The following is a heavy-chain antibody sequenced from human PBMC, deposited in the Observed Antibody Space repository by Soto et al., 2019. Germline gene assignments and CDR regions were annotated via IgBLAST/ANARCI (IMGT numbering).Heavy chain of an antibody. D-gene: IGHD4-4*01. CDR3: ARDGFGNYVRRWFDP. CDR1: GYTFTSYY. CDR2: INPSGGST. Sequence: GASVKVSCKASGYTFTSYYMHWVRQAPGQGLEWMGIINPSGGSTSYAQKFQGRVTMTRDTSTSTVYMELSSLRSEDTAVYYCARDGFGNYVRRWFDPWGQGTLVTVSS. J-gene: IGHJ5*02. V-gene: IGHV1-46*03.